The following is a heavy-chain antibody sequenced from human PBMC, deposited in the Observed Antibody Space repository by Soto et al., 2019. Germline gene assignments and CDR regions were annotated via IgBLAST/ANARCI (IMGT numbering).Heavy chain of an antibody. CDR3: AKDKSVESQRLGSRAYYYDSSGYYGSYYFDY. V-gene: IGHV3-23*01. CDR1: GFTFSSYA. Sequence: PGGSLRLSCAASGFTFSSYAMSWVRQAPGKGLEWVSAISGSGGITYYADSVKGRFTISRDNSKNTLYLQMNSLRAEDTAVYYCAKDKSVESQRLGSRAYYYDSSGYYGSYYFDYWGQGTLVTVSS. J-gene: IGHJ4*02. CDR2: ISGSGGIT. D-gene: IGHD3-22*01.